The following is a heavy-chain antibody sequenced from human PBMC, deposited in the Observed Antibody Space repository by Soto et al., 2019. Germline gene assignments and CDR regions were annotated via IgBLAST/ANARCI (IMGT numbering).Heavy chain of an antibody. CDR3: ARQIVAADY. V-gene: IGHV1-69*01. Sequence: QVQLVQSGAEVKKPGSSVKVSCEAPGGTFDHAAITWVRQAPGQGLEWVGGINPMFNSTHYAQKFQGRVTITADAVTSTAFMELRGLTSYDTAVYYCARQIVAADYGGQGTLLVVSS. CDR1: GGTFDHAA. D-gene: IGHD3-22*01. CDR2: INPMFNST. J-gene: IGHJ4*02.